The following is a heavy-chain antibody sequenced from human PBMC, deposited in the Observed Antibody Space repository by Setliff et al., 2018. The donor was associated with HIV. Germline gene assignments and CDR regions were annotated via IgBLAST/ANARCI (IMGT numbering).Heavy chain of an antibody. D-gene: IGHD1-7*01. CDR2: ISWNSDIM. Sequence: GGSLRLSCEGSGFIFNNYAMHWVRLRPGKGLEWVSGISWNSDIMDYADSVRGRFTISRDNARNSLYLQMSSLRAEDTAVYYCARVTGTTVFHYWGQGTLVTVSS. V-gene: IGHV3-9*01. CDR3: ARVTGTTVFHY. CDR1: GFIFNNYA. J-gene: IGHJ4*02.